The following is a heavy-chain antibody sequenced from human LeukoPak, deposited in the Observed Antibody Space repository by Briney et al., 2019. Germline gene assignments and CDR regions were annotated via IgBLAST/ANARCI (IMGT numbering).Heavy chain of an antibody. J-gene: IGHJ4*02. V-gene: IGHV4-4*07. CDR2: IYSTGST. CDR3: ATRIGGGTSYYFDY. Sequence: SETLSLTCTVSGGSISSYYWSWIRQPAGKGPEWIGRIYSTGSTDYNPSLKSRVTMSLDTSKNQFSLKLSSVTAADTAVYFCATRIGGGTSYYFDYWGQGTLVTVSS. D-gene: IGHD2/OR15-2a*01. CDR1: GGSISSYY.